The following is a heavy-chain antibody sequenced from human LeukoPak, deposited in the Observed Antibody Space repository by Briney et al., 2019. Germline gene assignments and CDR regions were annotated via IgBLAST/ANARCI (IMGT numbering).Heavy chain of an antibody. Sequence: SETLSLTCTVSGGSISSGGSYWSWIRQHPGKGLEWIGYIYYSGSTYYNPSLKSRVTISVDASKNQFSLKLSSVTAADTAVYYCASFDGPGYSYGFDYWGQGTLVTVSS. CDR1: GGSISSGGSY. V-gene: IGHV4-30-4*08. CDR2: IYYSGST. D-gene: IGHD5-18*01. J-gene: IGHJ4*02. CDR3: ASFDGPGYSYGFDY.